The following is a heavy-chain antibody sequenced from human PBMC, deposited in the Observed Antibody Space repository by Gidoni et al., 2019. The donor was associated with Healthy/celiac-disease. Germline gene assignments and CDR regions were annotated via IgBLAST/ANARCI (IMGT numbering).Heavy chain of an antibody. V-gene: IGHV3-30*18. Sequence: QVQLVESGGGVVQPGRSLRLSCSASGFTFSSYGMHWVRQAPGKGLEWVAVISYDGSNKYYADSVKGRFTISRDNSKNTLYLQMNSLRAEDTAVYYCAKTGLLWFGADYWGQGTLVTVSS. CDR1: GFTFSSYG. J-gene: IGHJ4*02. CDR2: ISYDGSNK. CDR3: AKTGLLWFGADY. D-gene: IGHD3-10*01.